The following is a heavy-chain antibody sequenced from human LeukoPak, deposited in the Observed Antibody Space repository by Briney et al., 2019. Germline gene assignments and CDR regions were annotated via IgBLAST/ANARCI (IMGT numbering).Heavy chain of an antibody. V-gene: IGHV3-30*18. CDR2: ISYDGSNK. Sequence: GGSLRLSCAASGFTFSSYGMHWVRQAPGKGLEWVAVISYDGSNKYYADSVKGRFTISRDNSKNTLYLQMNSLRAEDTAVYYCAKDMSSGYLIDAFDIWGQGTMVTVSS. CDR3: AKDMSSGYLIDAFDI. J-gene: IGHJ3*02. D-gene: IGHD3-22*01. CDR1: GFTFSSYG.